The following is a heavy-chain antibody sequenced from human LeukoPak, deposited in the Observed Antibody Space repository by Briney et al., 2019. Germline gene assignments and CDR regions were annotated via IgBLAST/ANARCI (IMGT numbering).Heavy chain of an antibody. J-gene: IGHJ4*02. D-gene: IGHD3-10*01. Sequence: GVSLRLFCAASGFTFDDYALHWVRQAPGKGLQGVSGINLNCNDIVYTDSAKGRFTISRDNAKDSLYLEMDREICEDIGIYYCAKENSGWFGHYFESWGQGTLVTVSS. V-gene: IGHV3-9*03. CDR1: GFTFDDYA. CDR3: AKENSGWFGHYFES. CDR2: INLNCNDI.